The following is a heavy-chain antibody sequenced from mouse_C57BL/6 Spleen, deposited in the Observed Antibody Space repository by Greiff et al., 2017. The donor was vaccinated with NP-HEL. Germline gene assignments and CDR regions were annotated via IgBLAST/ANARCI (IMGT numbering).Heavy chain of an antibody. J-gene: IGHJ2*01. D-gene: IGHD4-1*01. CDR1: GYTFTSYW. V-gene: IGHV1-64*01. CDR2: IHPNSGST. Sequence: QVQLQQSGAELVKPGASVKLSCKASGYTFTSYWMHWVKQRPGQGLEWIGMIHPNSGSTNYNEKFKSKATLTVDKSSSTAYMQLSSLTSEDSAVYYGARVGDWDYFDYWGQGTTLTVSS. CDR3: ARVGDWDYFDY.